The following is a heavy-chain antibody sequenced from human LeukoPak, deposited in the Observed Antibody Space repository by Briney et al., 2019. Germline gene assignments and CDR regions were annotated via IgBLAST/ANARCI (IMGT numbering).Heavy chain of an antibody. Sequence: PSETLSLTCTVSGGSISSGGYYWSWIRQHPGKGLEWIGYIYYSGSTYYNPSLKSRVTISVDTSKNQFSLKLSSVTAADTAVYYCARGLNGPRYYDSYRDMDVWGQGTTVTVSS. V-gene: IGHV4-31*03. D-gene: IGHD3-22*01. CDR2: IYYSGST. CDR3: ARGLNGPRYYDSYRDMDV. CDR1: GGSISSGGYY. J-gene: IGHJ6*02.